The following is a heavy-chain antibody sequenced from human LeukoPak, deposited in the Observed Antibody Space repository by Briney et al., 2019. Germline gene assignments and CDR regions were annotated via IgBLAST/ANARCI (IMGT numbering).Heavy chain of an antibody. D-gene: IGHD2-15*01. J-gene: IGHJ4*02. CDR2: ISAYNGNT. CDR1: GYTFTSYA. V-gene: IGHV1-18*01. CDR3: ARVVVVGDNYFDY. Sequence: ASVKVSCKASGYTFTSYAISWVRQAPGQGLEWMGWISAYNGNTDYAQKLRVRVTMTTDTPTSTAYMELRGLRSDDTAVYYCARVVVVGDNYFDYWGQGTLVTVSS.